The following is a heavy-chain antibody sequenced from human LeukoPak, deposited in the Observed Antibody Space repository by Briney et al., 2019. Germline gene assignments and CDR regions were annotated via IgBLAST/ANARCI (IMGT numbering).Heavy chain of an antibody. V-gene: IGHV3-74*01. CDR1: GFTFSTYW. CDR2: FNSDGRSA. Sequence: GGSLRLSCAASGFTFSTYWMHWVRQAPGKGLVWVSRFNSDGRSAYYADSVKGRFTISRDNSKNTLCLQMSSLRAEDTAVYYCVKDLHSSGWYGAYWGQGTLVTVSS. J-gene: IGHJ4*02. D-gene: IGHD6-19*01. CDR3: VKDLHSSGWYGAY.